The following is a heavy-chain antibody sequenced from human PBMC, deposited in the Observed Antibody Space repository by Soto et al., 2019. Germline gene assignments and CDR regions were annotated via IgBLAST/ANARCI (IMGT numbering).Heavy chain of an antibody. V-gene: IGHV4-59*12. Sequence: SETLSLTCTVSGGSISSYYWSWIRQPPGKGLEWIGYIYHSGITYYNPSLKSRVTISVDRSKNQFSLKLSSVTAADTAVYYCARVGSSIATRPFDYWGQGTLVTVSS. D-gene: IGHD6-6*01. CDR2: IYHSGIT. J-gene: IGHJ4*02. CDR3: ARVGSSIATRPFDY. CDR1: GGSISSYY.